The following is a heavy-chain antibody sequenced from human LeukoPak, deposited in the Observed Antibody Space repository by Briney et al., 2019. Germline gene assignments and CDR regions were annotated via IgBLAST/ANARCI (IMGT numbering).Heavy chain of an antibody. V-gene: IGHV3-23*01. CDR3: AKVVEPDHYYDSSGYLDY. D-gene: IGHD3-22*01. CDR1: GFTFSSYA. Sequence: PGGSLRLSCAASGFTFSSYAMSSVRQAPGKGLEWVSAISGSGGRTYYADSVKGRFTISRDNSKNTLYLQMNSLRAEDTAVYHCAKVVEPDHYYDSSGYLDYWGQGTQVTVSS. J-gene: IGHJ4*02. CDR2: ISGSGGRT.